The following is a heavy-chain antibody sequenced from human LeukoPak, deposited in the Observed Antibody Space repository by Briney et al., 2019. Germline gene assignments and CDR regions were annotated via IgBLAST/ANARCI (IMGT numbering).Heavy chain of an antibody. Sequence: GGSLRLSCTASGFSVSTHAMNWVRQAPGKGQEWVSGISVSGDSTHYADPVKGQFTISRDNSRNTLYLQMNSLRAEDTAVYYCATAGRLSYYFDYWGQGTLVTVSS. D-gene: IGHD6-6*01. J-gene: IGHJ4*02. CDR2: ISVSGDST. V-gene: IGHV3-23*01. CDR3: ATAGRLSYYFDY. CDR1: GFSVSTHA.